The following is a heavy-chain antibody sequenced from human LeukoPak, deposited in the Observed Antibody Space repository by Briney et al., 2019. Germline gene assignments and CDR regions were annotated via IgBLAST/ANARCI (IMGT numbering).Heavy chain of an antibody. V-gene: IGHV5-51*01. CDR2: IYPGDSDT. J-gene: IGHJ3*02. Sequence: GESLQISCKGSGYSFTSYWIGWVRQLPGKGLEWMGIIYPGDSDTRYSPSFQGQVTISADKSISTAYLQWSSLKASDTAMYYCARRGSIAAAIDAFDIWGQGTMVTVSS. CDR1: GYSFTSYW. D-gene: IGHD6-13*01. CDR3: ARRGSIAAAIDAFDI.